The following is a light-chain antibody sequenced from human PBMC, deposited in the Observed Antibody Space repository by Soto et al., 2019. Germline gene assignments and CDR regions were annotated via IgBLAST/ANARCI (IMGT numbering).Light chain of an antibody. V-gene: IGLV2-8*01. Sequence: QSVLTQPPSASGSPGQSVTMSCTGTSSDVGNYNYVSWYQQHPGKAPKLMIYDVSKRPSGVPDRFSGSKSGNTASLTVSGLQAEDEADYYCSSYAGSNNFVVFGGGTKLTVL. CDR1: SSDVGNYNY. CDR3: SSYAGSNNFVV. CDR2: DVS. J-gene: IGLJ2*01.